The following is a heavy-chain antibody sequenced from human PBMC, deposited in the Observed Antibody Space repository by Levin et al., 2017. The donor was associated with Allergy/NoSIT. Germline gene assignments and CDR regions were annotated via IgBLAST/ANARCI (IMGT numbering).Heavy chain of an antibody. V-gene: IGHV4-34*01. D-gene: IGHD3-10*01. Sequence: SETLSLTCAVYGGSFSGYYWSWIRQPPGKGLEWIGEINHSGSTNYNPSLKSRVTISVDTSKNQFSLKLSSVTAADTAVYYCARGSRITMVRGVPDNWFDPWGQGTLVTVSS. CDR3: ARGSRITMVRGVPDNWFDP. CDR2: INHSGST. CDR1: GGSFSGYY. J-gene: IGHJ5*02.